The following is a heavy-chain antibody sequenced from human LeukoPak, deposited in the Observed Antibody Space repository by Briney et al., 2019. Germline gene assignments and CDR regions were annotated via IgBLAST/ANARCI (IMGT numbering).Heavy chain of an antibody. CDR3: ARKGSGVLLWFGELLLGAFDI. CDR1: GFTFSSYW. J-gene: IGHJ3*02. CDR2: IKQDGSEK. V-gene: IGHV3-7*01. D-gene: IGHD3-10*01. Sequence: GGSLRLSCAASGFTFSSYWMSWVRQAPGKGLEWVANIKQDGSEKYYVDSVKGRFTISRDNAKTSLYLQMNSLRAEDTAVYYCARKGSGVLLWFGELLLGAFDIWGQGTMVTVSS.